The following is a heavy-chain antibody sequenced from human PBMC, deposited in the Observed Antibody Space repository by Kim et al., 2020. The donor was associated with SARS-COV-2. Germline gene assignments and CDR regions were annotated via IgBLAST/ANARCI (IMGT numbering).Heavy chain of an antibody. D-gene: IGHD6-13*01. Sequence: GGSLRLSCAASGFTFSSYSMNWVRQAPGKGLEWVSYISSSSSTIYYADSVKGRFTISRDNAKNSLYLQMNSLRAEDTAVYYCARTYSSSWPTYYYYGMDVWGQGTTVTVSS. V-gene: IGHV3-48*04. CDR3: ARTYSSSWPTYYYYGMDV. CDR1: GFTFSSYS. CDR2: ISSSSSTI. J-gene: IGHJ6*02.